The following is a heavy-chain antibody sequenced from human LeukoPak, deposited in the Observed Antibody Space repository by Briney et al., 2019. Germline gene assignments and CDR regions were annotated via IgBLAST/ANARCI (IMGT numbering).Heavy chain of an antibody. D-gene: IGHD1-26*01. J-gene: IGHJ4*02. CDR1: GYTFSTYG. CDR2: LDNNGDNT. Sequence: GGSLRLSYVASGYTFSTYGMSWVRQAPGKGLEWVSGLDNNGDNTYYADSVKGRFTISRDNSKNTLYLQMNSLGVEDTAVYYCAKIAETSGSYGQGYDYWGQGTLVTVSS. V-gene: IGHV3-23*01. CDR3: AKIAETSGSYGQGYDY.